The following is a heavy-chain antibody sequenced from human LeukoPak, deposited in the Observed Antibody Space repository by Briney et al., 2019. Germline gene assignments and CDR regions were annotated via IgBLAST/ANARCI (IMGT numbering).Heavy chain of an antibody. Sequence: ASVKVSCKASGYTFTSYDINWVRQATGQGLEWMGWMNPNSGNTGYAQKFQGRVTMTRNTSISTAYMELSSLRSEDTAVYSCARVRAAAGTRVDYWGQGTLVTVSS. CDR1: GYTFTSYD. CDR3: ARVRAAAGTRVDY. V-gene: IGHV1-8*01. CDR2: MNPNSGNT. J-gene: IGHJ4*02. D-gene: IGHD6-13*01.